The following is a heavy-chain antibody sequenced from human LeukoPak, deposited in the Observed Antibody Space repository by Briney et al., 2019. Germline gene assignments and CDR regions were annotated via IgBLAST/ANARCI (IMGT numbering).Heavy chain of an antibody. CDR1: GFTFSYYG. Sequence: PGGSLRLSCAASGFTFSYYGMHWVRQAPDKRLEWVAFIRYDGNDKFYAKSVKGRFSISRDTSRNTLYLHMNSLRDEDTGVYYCAKDLMRDRWFGESWGQGTLVTVSS. CDR3: AKDLMRDRWFGES. J-gene: IGHJ5*02. D-gene: IGHD3-10*01. CDR2: IRYDGNDK. V-gene: IGHV3-30*02.